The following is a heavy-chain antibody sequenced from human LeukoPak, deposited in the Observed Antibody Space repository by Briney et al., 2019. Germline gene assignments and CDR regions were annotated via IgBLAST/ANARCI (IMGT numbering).Heavy chain of an antibody. V-gene: IGHV4-61*01. Sequence: PSETLSLTCTVSGGPVSTGTYYWGWIRQPPGKGLEWVGYIYYGGSTNYNPSLKSRVTISIDTSKNQFSLKLTSVTAADTAVYFCATGIATARVDFWGHGTLVTVSS. CDR2: IYYGGST. CDR3: ATGIATARVDF. CDR1: GGPVSTGTYY. J-gene: IGHJ4*01. D-gene: IGHD6-13*01.